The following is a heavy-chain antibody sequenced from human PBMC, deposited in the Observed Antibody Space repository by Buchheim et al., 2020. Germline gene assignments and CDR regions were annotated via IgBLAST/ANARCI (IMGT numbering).Heavy chain of an antibody. CDR2: IKQDGSEK. CDR1: GFTFSSYW. V-gene: IGHV3-7*01. J-gene: IGHJ4*02. Sequence: EVQLVESGGGLVQPGGSLRLSCAASGFTFSSYWMSWVRQAPGKGLEWVANIKQDGSEKYYVDSVKGRFTISRENAKNSLYLQMNSLRAEDTAVYYCARDRDYYDSSGHGDYWGQGTL. CDR3: ARDRDYYDSSGHGDY. D-gene: IGHD3-22*01.